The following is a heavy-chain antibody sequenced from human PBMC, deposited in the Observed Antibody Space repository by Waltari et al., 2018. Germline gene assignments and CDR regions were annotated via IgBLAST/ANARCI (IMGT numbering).Heavy chain of an antibody. CDR3: ARGQSYYDILTGYYRGAFDI. J-gene: IGHJ3*02. CDR2: INHSGST. CDR1: GGSFSGYY. Sequence: QVQLQQWGAGLLQPSETLSLTCAVYGGSFSGYYRTWIRQPPGKGPEWIGEINHSGSTNYNPSLKSRVTISVDTSKNQFSLKLSSVTAADTAVYYCARGQSYYDILTGYYRGAFDIWGQGTMVTVSS. V-gene: IGHV4-34*01. D-gene: IGHD3-9*01.